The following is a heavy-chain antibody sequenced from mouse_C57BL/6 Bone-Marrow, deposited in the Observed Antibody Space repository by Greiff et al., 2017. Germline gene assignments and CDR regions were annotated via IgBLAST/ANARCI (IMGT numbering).Heavy chain of an antibody. CDR3: ARDVGTVVATDWYFDV. V-gene: IGHV7-1*01. Sequence: EVQLMESGGGLVQSGRSLRLSCATSGFTFSDFYMEWVRQAPGKGLEWIAASRNKANDYTTEYSASVKGRFIVSRDTSQSILYLQMNALRAEDTAIYYCARDVGTVVATDWYFDVWGTGTTVTVSS. J-gene: IGHJ1*03. CDR2: SRNKANDYTT. CDR1: GFTFSDFY. D-gene: IGHD1-1*01.